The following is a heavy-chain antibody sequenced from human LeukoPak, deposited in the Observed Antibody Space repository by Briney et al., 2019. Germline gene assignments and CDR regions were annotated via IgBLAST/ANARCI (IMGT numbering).Heavy chain of an antibody. D-gene: IGHD5-24*01. CDR2: IRPNSGGI. Sequence: ASVTVSCKASGYNLTDHHLIWVRQAPGQGLEWVGWIRPNSGGIHYAQEFQGRVTLTRDTSISTAYMEVTRLTSDDTAIYYCARDPVDGYSHYDFWGQGTLVTVSS. CDR3: ARDPVDGYSHYDF. CDR1: GYNLTDHH. V-gene: IGHV1-2*02. J-gene: IGHJ4*02.